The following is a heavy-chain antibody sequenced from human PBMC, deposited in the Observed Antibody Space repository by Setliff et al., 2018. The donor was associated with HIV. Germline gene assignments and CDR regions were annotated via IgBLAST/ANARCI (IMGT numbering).Heavy chain of an antibody. D-gene: IGHD6-19*01. J-gene: IGHJ5*02. Sequence: SETLSLTCAASGYSINSGFSRAWIRQPPGQVPQWIGSIYQSGSIYYNPSLQSRVTISVDSSKNQFSLNLFSVTAADTAVYYCARPRRVRSRAWYWFDIWGQGTLVTVSS. CDR3: ARPRRVRSRAWYWFDI. CDR1: GYSINSGFS. V-gene: IGHV4-38-2*01. CDR2: IYQSGSI.